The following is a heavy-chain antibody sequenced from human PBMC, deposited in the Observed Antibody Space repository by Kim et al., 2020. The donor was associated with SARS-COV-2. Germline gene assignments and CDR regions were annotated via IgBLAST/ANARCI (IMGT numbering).Heavy chain of an antibody. D-gene: IGHD3-22*01. CDR3: ARDLMTMMVVVTDCYYYGMDV. J-gene: IGHJ6*02. V-gene: IGHV1-69*13. CDR2: IIPIFGTA. CDR1: GGTFSSYA. Sequence: SVKVSCKASGGTFSSYAIRWVRQAPGQGLEWMGGIIPIFGTANYAQKFQGRVTITADESTSTAYMELSSLRSEDTAVYYCARDLMTMMVVVTDCYYYGMDVWGQGTTVTVCS.